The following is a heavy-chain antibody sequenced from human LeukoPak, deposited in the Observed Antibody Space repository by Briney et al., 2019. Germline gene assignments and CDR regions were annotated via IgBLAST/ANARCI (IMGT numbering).Heavy chain of an antibody. J-gene: IGHJ3*02. CDR2: ISSSSSTI. CDR3: ARILSSSHAFDI. D-gene: IGHD6-13*01. CDR1: GFTFSSYS. Sequence: GGSLRLSCAASGFTFSSYSMNWVRQAPGKGLEWVSYISSSSSTIYYADSVKGRFTISGDNAKNSLYLQMNSLRVEDTAVYYCARILSSSHAFDIWGQGTMVTVSS. V-gene: IGHV3-48*01.